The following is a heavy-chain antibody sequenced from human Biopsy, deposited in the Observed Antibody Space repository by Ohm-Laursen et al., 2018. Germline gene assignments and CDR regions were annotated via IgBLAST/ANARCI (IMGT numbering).Heavy chain of an antibody. D-gene: IGHD3-22*01. CDR1: GFTFSSYA. J-gene: IGHJ4*02. V-gene: IGHV3-23*01. CDR3: AKDQGYYYDRSVYYYFDY. Sequence: GSLRLSCAASGFTFSSYAMSWVRQAPGKGLEWVSAITGSGDTTYYSDSVKGRFTISRDSSKNTLHLQMNSLRAEDTAVYYCAKDQGYYYDRSVYYYFDYWGQGTLVTVSS. CDR2: ITGSGDTT.